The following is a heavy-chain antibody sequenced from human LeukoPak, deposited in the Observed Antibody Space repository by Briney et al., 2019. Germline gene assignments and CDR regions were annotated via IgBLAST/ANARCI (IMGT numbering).Heavy chain of an antibody. V-gene: IGHV1-18*01. D-gene: IGHD3-10*01. Sequence: ASVKVSCKASGYTFTSYGISWVRQAPGQGLEWMGWISAYNGNTNYAQKLQGRVTMTTDTSTSTAYMELRSLRSDDTAVYYCARDLHYGSGSYASFDYWGQGTLVTVSS. CDR2: ISAYNGNT. CDR1: GYTFTSYG. CDR3: ARDLHYGSGSYASFDY. J-gene: IGHJ4*02.